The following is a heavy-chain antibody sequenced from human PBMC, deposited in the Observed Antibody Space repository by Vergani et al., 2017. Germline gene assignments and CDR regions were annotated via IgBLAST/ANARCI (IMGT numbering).Heavy chain of an antibody. CDR1: GDSVSSNSAA. V-gene: IGHV6-1*01. J-gene: IGHJ4*02. CDR3: ARGQGVAYYFDY. Sequence: QVQLQQSGPGLVKPSQPLSLTFAISGDSVSSNSAAWHCIRQSPSRCLECLGMTYYRSKWYNDYAVSVKSRITINPDTSKNQFSLQLNSVTPEDTAVYYCARGQGVAYYFDYWGQGTLVTVSS. D-gene: IGHD3-3*01. CDR2: TYYRSKWYN.